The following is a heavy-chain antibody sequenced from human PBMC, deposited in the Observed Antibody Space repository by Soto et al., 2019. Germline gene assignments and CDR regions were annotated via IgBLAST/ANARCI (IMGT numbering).Heavy chain of an antibody. D-gene: IGHD2-2*01. V-gene: IGHV1-69*13. CDR2: IIPIFGTA. CDR3: ARGASGYCSSTSCVYYYGMDV. J-gene: IGHJ6*02. Sequence: ASVKVSCKASGGTFSSYAISWVRQAPGQGLEWMGGIIPIFGTANYAQKFQGRVTITADESTSTAYMELSSLRSEDTAVYYCARGASGYCSSTSCVYYYGMDVWAQGTTVTVSS. CDR1: GGTFSSYA.